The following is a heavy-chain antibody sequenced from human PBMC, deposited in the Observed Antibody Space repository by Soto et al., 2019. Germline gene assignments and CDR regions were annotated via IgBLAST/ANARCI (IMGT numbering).Heavy chain of an antibody. D-gene: IGHD3-22*01. CDR1: GYSCASYW. Sequence: GESLKSSCKGSGYSCASYWIGWVRQMPGKGLEWMGIIYPGDSDTRYSPSFQGQVTISADKSISTAYLQWSSLKASDTAMYYCARISVGSSGYFFTPDDAFDIWGQGTTVTVS. CDR2: IYPGDSDT. J-gene: IGHJ3*02. CDR3: ARISVGSSGYFFTPDDAFDI. V-gene: IGHV5-51*01.